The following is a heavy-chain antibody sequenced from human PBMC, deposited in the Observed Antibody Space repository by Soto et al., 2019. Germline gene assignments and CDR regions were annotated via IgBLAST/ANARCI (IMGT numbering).Heavy chain of an antibody. D-gene: IGHD2-15*01. CDR3: ARVGGVAARTFDY. CDR2: LYYSGNT. CDR1: GGSISPFY. Sequence: SETLSLTCTVSGGSISPFYWSWVRQPPGKGLEWIGYLYYSGNTNYNPSLKSRVTISVDASKNQVSLRLTSVTAADTAVYYCARVGGVAARTFDYWGQGTVVTVSS. V-gene: IGHV4-59*01. J-gene: IGHJ4*02.